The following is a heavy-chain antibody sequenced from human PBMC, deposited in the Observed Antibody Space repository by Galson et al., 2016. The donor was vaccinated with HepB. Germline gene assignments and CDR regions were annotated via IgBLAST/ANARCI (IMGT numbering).Heavy chain of an antibody. D-gene: IGHD6-19*01. CDR1: GFSLSTAGVG. Sequence: PALVKPTQTLTLTCTFSGFSLSTAGVGVGYIRQPPGKALEWLAFIYWDDYKFYSPSLKSRLTVTKGTSKNQVVLTMTNMDPVDTATYFCAHSSGGAFDTSNAFDYWGQGTLVTVSS. J-gene: IGHJ4*02. CDR3: AHSSGGAFDTSNAFDY. CDR2: IYWDDYK. V-gene: IGHV2-5*02.